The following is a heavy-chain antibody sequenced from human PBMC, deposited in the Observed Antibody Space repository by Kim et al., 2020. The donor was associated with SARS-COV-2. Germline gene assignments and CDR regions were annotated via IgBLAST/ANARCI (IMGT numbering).Heavy chain of an antibody. J-gene: IGHJ4*02. Sequence: HYHPSLDSRVPMSLDTSKNHFSLKLSSGTAADTAVYYCARGPTRNYFDYWGQGSLVTVSS. CDR3: ARGPTRNYFDY. V-gene: IGHV4-61*03.